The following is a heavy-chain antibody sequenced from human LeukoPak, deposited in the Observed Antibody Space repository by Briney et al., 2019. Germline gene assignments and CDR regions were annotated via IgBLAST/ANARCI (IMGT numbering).Heavy chain of an antibody. Sequence: GGSLRLPCAASGFTFSSYWMSWVRQAPGKGLEWVANIKQDGSEKYYVDSVKGRFTISRDNAKNSLYLQMNSLRAEDTAVYYCARDRLEHPYDYWGQGTLVTVSS. CDR1: GFTFSSYW. CDR2: IKQDGSEK. CDR3: ARDRLEHPYDY. J-gene: IGHJ4*02. V-gene: IGHV3-7*03. D-gene: IGHD1/OR15-1a*01.